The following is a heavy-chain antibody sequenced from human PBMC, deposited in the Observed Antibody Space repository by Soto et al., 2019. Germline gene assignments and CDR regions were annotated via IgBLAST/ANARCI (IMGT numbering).Heavy chain of an antibody. CDR2: ISGSGGST. CDR3: AKDPGPHDPAGYY. Sequence: PGGSLRLFCAASGFTFCSYAMSWVRHAPGKGQEWVSAISGSGGSTYYADSVKGRFTISRDNSKNTLYLQMNSLSAADTAVYYCAKDPGPHDPAGYYWGQGSLVTVSS. J-gene: IGHJ4*02. CDR1: GFTFCSYA. V-gene: IGHV3-23*01. D-gene: IGHD6-25*01.